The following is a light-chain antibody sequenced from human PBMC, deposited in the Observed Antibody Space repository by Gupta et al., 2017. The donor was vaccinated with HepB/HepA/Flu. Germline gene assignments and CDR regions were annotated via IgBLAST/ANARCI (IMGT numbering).Light chain of an antibody. CDR1: RSRVSTDGNTY. J-gene: IGKJ2*01. CDR3: MQYKCWPHT. Sequence: VVLTQSPLSLPVTLGQPASTSCTSSRSRVSTDGNTYFDWFHQRPGQSPRRLIYKGSKRDSGVPDRFSGSGSGTDFTLKISSVEAEDLGVYYCMQYKCWPHTFGQGTKLEIK. V-gene: IGKV2-30*01. CDR2: KGS.